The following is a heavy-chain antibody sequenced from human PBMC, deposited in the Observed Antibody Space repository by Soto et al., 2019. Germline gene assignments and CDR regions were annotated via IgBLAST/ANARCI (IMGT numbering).Heavy chain of an antibody. CDR2: IFSDNER. D-gene: IGHD4-17*01. CDR3: ARMNVDSYQFYYAMDV. V-gene: IGHV2-26*01. J-gene: IGHJ6*02. Sequence: SGPTLVNPTETLTLTCTVSGFSLTTGKMGVSWIRQPPGKALEWLAHIFSDNERSYSTSLQGRLTISKDTSGSQVVLSMTNVDPVDTATYYCARMNVDSYQFYYAMDVWGQGTTVTVS. CDR1: GFSLTTGKMG.